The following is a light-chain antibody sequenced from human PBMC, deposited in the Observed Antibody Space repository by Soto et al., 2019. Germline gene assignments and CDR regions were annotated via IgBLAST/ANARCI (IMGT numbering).Light chain of an antibody. CDR1: QDISNY. V-gene: IGKV1-27*01. Sequence: DIHMTQSPSSLSASVGDRVTITCRASQDISNYLAWYQQKPGKVPKLLIYATSTLPSGVPSRFSGSGSGTDFTLTISSLQPEDVATYFCQNYNSVPRTFGQGTSVEIK. J-gene: IGKJ1*01. CDR3: QNYNSVPRT. CDR2: ATS.